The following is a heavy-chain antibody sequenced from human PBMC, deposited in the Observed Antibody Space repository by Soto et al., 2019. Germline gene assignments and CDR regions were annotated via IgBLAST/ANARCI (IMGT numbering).Heavy chain of an antibody. V-gene: IGHV1-24*01. CDR1: GYTLTELS. D-gene: IGHD2-15*01. J-gene: IGHJ3*02. CDR3: ASADLGYCSSGSCRNAFDI. CDR2: FDPEDGET. Sequence: ASVKVSCKVSGYTLTELSMHWVRQAPGKGLEWMGGFDPEDGETIYAQKFQGRVTMTEDTSTDTAYMELSSLRSEDTAVYYCASADLGYCSSGSCRNAFDIWGQGTMVTVSS.